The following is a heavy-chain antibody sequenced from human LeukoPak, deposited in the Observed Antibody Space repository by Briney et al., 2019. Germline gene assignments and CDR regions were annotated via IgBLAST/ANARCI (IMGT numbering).Heavy chain of an antibody. J-gene: IGHJ4*02. Sequence: GGSLRLSCAASGFTFSSYVMSWVRQAPGKGLEWVSAIGGSGDSTYYADSVKGRFTISRDNSKNTLYLQMNSLRAEDTAVYYCARDSDLRGVLDYWGQGTLVTVSS. V-gene: IGHV3-23*01. CDR1: GFTFSSYV. CDR2: IGGSGDST. D-gene: IGHD3-10*01. CDR3: ARDSDLRGVLDY.